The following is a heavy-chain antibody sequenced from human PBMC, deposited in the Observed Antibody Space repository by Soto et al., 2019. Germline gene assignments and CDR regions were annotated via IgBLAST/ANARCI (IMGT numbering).Heavy chain of an antibody. CDR1: GFTFSSYS. D-gene: IGHD6-25*01. V-gene: IGHV3-48*02. CDR2: ISSSSSTI. Sequence: WGSLRLSCAASGFTFSSYSMNWVRQAPGKGLEWVSYISSSSSTIYYADSVKGRFTISRDNAKNSLYLQMNSLRDEDTAVYYCAVERDAAPYYYYGMDVWGQGTTVTVS. CDR3: AVERDAAPYYYYGMDV. J-gene: IGHJ6*02.